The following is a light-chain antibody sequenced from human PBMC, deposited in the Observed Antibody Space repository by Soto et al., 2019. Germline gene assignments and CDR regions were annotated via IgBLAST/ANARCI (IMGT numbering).Light chain of an antibody. CDR2: GAS. CDR3: QHYGETPIT. Sequence: EIVLTQSPGTLSLSPGGRATLSCRASQSVSRRLAWYQHRPGQSPRLLISGASMRASGVPVRFSGSGSGTDFTFTISRLEPEDFAVYYCQHYGETPITFGLGTRLEV. V-gene: IGKV3-20*01. J-gene: IGKJ5*01. CDR1: QSVSRR.